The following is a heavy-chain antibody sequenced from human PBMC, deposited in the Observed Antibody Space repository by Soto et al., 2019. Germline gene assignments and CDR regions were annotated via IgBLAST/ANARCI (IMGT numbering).Heavy chain of an antibody. Sequence: GGSLRLSCAASGFTFSSYAMHWVRQAPGKGLEWVAVISYDGSNKYYADSVKGRFTISRDNSKNTLYLQMNSLRAEDTAVYYCARRPYYDYPFDYWGQGTLVTVSS. V-gene: IGHV3-30-3*01. CDR2: ISYDGSNK. D-gene: IGHD5-12*01. CDR1: GFTFSSYA. CDR3: ARRPYYDYPFDY. J-gene: IGHJ4*02.